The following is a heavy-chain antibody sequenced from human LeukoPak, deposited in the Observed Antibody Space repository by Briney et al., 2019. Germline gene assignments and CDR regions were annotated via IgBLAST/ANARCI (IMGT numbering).Heavy chain of an antibody. J-gene: IGHJ4*02. CDR2: IYYSGST. V-gene: IGHV4-59*01. CDR1: GGSIGSYY. D-gene: IGHD3-22*01. CDR3: ARGLYYYDSSGYE. Sequence: SETLSRTCTVSGGSIGSYYWSWIRQPPGKGLEWIGYIYYSGSTNYNPSLKSRVTISVDTSKNQFSLKLSSVTAADTAVYYCARGLYYYDSSGYEWGQGTLVTVSS.